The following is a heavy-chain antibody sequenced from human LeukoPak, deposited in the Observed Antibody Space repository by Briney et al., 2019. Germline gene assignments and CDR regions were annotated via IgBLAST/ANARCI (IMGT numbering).Heavy chain of an antibody. V-gene: IGHV3-30*04. CDR3: ARDVSFQQFDV. CDR2: ISYDGSNK. Sequence: GRSLRLSCAASGFTFSRYGMHWVRQAPGKGVEWVTAISYDGSNKYYADSVKGRFTISGDNSKNTLYLQMNSLRAEDTAVYFCARDVSFQQFDVWGKGTTVTVSS. J-gene: IGHJ6*04. D-gene: IGHD5-24*01. CDR1: GFTFSRYG.